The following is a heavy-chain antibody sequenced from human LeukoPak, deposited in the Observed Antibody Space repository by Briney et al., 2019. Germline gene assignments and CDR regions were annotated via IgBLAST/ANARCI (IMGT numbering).Heavy chain of an antibody. CDR2: INPNSGGT. CDR1: GYTFAGYY. D-gene: IGHD2-2*01. CDR3: ARDYVVVPAASWFDP. Sequence: GASVKVSCKASGYTFAGYYMHWVRQAPGQGLEWMGWINPNSGGTNYAQKFQGRVTMTRDTSISTAYMELSRLRSDDTAVYYCARDYVVVPAASWFDPWGQGTLVTVSS. V-gene: IGHV1-2*02. J-gene: IGHJ5*02.